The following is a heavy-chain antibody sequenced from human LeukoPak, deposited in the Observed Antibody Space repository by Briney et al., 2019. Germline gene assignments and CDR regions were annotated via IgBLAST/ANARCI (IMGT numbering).Heavy chain of an antibody. V-gene: IGHV4-31*03. D-gene: IGHD3-22*01. CDR2: IYYSGST. Sequence: SETLSLTCTVSGGSISSGGYYWSWLRQHPGKGLEWIGYIYYSGSTYYNPSLKSRVTISVDTSKNQFSLKLSSVTAADTAVYYCARVSYYDSSGSPDYGGQGTLVTVSS. CDR1: GGSISSGGYY. CDR3: ARVSYYDSSGSPDY. J-gene: IGHJ4*02.